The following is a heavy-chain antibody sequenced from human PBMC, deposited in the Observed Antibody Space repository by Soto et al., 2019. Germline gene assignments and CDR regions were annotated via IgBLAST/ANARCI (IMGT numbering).Heavy chain of an antibody. CDR2: ISYDGSNK. Sequence: GGSLRLSCAASGFTFSSYGMHWVRQAPGKGLEWVAVISYDGSNKYYADSVKGRFTISRDNSKNTLYLQMNSLRAEDTAVYYCAKDGSIAAAVYYYYYGMDVWGQGTTVTVSS. CDR3: AKDGSIAAAVYYYYYGMDV. CDR1: GFTFSSYG. V-gene: IGHV3-30*18. D-gene: IGHD6-13*01. J-gene: IGHJ6*02.